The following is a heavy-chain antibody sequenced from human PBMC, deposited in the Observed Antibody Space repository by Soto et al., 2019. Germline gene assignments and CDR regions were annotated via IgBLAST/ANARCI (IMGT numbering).Heavy chain of an antibody. Sequence: NPSETLSLTCAVSGDSISSGYYWAWIRQPPGKGLEWIGSIYHTGITYYNPSLKSRVTISVDTSKSQFSLKLSSVTAADTAVYYCARVPTDIDYYDSSGYFDYWGQGTLVTVSS. J-gene: IGHJ4*02. CDR1: GDSISSGYY. D-gene: IGHD3-22*01. CDR2: IYHTGIT. V-gene: IGHV4-38-2*01. CDR3: ARVPTDIDYYDSSGYFDY.